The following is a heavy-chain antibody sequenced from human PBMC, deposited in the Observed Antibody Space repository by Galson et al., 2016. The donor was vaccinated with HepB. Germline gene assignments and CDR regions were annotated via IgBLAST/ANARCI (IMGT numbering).Heavy chain of an antibody. D-gene: IGHD1-14*01. CDR1: GFTFSNYG. CDR3: AKDWFTRKTLCLDY. Sequence: SLRLSCAASGFTFSNYGMHWVRQAPGKGLEWVAVISFDGSNKYYADSVKGRYTISRDNSKNTLYLQMNSLRAEDTAVYYCAKDWFTRKTLCLDYWGQGTLVTVSS. V-gene: IGHV3-30*18. CDR2: ISFDGSNK. J-gene: IGHJ4*02.